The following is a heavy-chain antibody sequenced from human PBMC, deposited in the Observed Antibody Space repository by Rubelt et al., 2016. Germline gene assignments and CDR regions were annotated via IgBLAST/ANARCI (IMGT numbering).Heavy chain of an antibody. CDR3: AHGGIVVAFDP. Sequence: QITLKESGPTLVKPTQTLTLTCTFSGFSLSTSGVGVGWIRQPPGKALEWLALIYWDDDKCYSPSLKSMLTTTKATTKNQVVLTMTQSDPVDTATYYCAHGGIVVAFDPWGQGTLVTVSS. V-gene: IGHV2-5*02. CDR2: IYWDDDK. CDR1: GFSLSTSGVG. D-gene: IGHD2-21*01. J-gene: IGHJ5*02.